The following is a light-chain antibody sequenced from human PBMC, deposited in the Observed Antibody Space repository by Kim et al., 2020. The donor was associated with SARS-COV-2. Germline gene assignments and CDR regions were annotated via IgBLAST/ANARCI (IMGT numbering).Light chain of an antibody. V-gene: IGKV3-15*01. J-gene: IGKJ1*01. Sequence: EIVMTQSPATLSLSPGARATLSCRASQSVSTSLAWYQQKPGQAPRLLIYGASTRATGIPARFSGSGSGTEFTLTISSLQSEDFAVYYCHQYHNWPPWTFGQGTKVDIK. CDR3: HQYHNWPPWT. CDR2: GAS. CDR1: QSVSTS.